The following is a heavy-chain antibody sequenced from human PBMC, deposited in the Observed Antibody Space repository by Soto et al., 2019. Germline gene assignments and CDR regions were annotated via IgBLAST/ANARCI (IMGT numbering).Heavy chain of an antibody. CDR3: ARDSSRAGYSYEFDY. CDR1: GGSISSYY. V-gene: IGHV4-59*01. D-gene: IGHD5-18*01. Sequence: SETLSLTCTVSGGSISSYYWSWIRQPPGKGLEWIGFIYYSGSTNYNPSLKSRVTISVDTSKTQFSLKLSSVTAADTAVYYCARDSSRAGYSYEFDYSGLATLVTVSS. J-gene: IGHJ4*02. CDR2: IYYSGST.